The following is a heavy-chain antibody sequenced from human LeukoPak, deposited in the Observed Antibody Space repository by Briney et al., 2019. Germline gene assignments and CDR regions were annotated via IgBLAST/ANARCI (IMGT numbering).Heavy chain of an antibody. CDR2: VTPDSGNT. J-gene: IGHJ6*03. Sequence: AAVKVSRKASGYTFINYDINWVRQAPGQGLEWVGWVTPDSGNTGYAHKFQGRLPMTRNTSISTAYMELSSPRYEDSAVYYCARASAYYTSGSYRYYYMDVWGKGTTVTISS. CDR1: GYTFINYD. CDR3: ARASAYYTSGSYRYYYMDV. V-gene: IGHV1-8*01. D-gene: IGHD3-10*01.